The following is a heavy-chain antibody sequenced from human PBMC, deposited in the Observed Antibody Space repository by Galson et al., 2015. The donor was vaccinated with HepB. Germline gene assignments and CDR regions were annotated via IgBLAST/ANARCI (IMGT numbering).Heavy chain of an antibody. Sequence: SLRLSCAASGFTFSTHAMSWVRQAPGKGLAWVSAISGSGDTIYYADSVMGRFTISRDNSKNTLYLQMNSLRAEDKAVYYCAKVHCGATSCSRIDDWGQGTLVTVSS. CDR1: GFTFSTHA. V-gene: IGHV3-23*01. CDR3: AKVHCGATSCSRIDD. CDR2: ISGSGDTI. D-gene: IGHD2-2*01. J-gene: IGHJ4*02.